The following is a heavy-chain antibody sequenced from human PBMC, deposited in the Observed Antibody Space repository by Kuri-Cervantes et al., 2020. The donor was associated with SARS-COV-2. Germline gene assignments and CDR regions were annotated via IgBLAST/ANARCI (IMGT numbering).Heavy chain of an antibody. Sequence: GESLKISCAASGFTFSSYAMHWVRQAPGKGLEWVAVISYDGSNKYYADSVKGRFTISRDNSKNTLYLQMNSLRAEDTALYYCARNFKSSSSLYYYYYMDVWGKGTTVTVSS. J-gene: IGHJ6*03. V-gene: IGHV3-30-3*01. CDR2: ISYDGSNK. CDR3: ARNFKSSSSLYYYYYMDV. D-gene: IGHD6-6*01. CDR1: GFTFSSYA.